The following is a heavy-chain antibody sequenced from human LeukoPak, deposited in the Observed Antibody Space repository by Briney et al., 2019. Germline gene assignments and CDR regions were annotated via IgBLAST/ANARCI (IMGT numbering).Heavy chain of an antibody. CDR2: IIPIFGTA. V-gene: IGHV1-69*13. CDR1: GGTFSCYA. J-gene: IGHJ6*03. Sequence: GASVKVSCKASGGTFSCYAISWVRQAPGQGLEWMGGIIPIFGTANYAQKFQGRVTITADESTSTAYMELSSLRSEDTAVYYCARGPWIRDYYYMDVWGKGTTVTVSS. D-gene: IGHD5-18*01. CDR3: ARGPWIRDYYYMDV.